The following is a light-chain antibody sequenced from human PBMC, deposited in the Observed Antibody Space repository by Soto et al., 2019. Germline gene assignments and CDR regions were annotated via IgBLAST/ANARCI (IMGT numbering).Light chain of an antibody. Sequence: DIQMTQSPSSLSASVGDIVTITCRASQSISSYLNWYQQKPGKAPQLLIYVASSLQSGVPSRFSGRGSGTDFTLTISSLQPEDFATYYCQQSYITPLTFGGGTKVDI. V-gene: IGKV1-39*01. CDR2: VAS. J-gene: IGKJ4*01. CDR1: QSISSY. CDR3: QQSYITPLT.